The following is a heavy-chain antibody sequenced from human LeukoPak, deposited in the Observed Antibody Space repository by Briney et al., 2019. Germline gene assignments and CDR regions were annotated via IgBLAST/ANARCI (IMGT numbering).Heavy chain of an antibody. CDR2: ISSSGSTI. CDR3: ARDSSGWLDAFDI. V-gene: IGHV3-11*01. D-gene: IGHD6-19*01. CDR1: GFTFSDYY. Sequence: PGGSLRLSCAASGFTFSDYYMSWIRQAPGKGLEWVSYISSSGSTIYYADPVKGRLTIPRDNAKNSLYLQMNSLRAEDTAVYYCARDSSGWLDAFDIWGQGTMVTVSS. J-gene: IGHJ3*02.